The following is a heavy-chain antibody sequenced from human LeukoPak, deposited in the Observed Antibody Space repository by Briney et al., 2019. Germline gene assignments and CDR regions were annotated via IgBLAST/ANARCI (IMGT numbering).Heavy chain of an antibody. J-gene: IGHJ6*03. CDR3: ARVNLEYCSSTSWSGCDYMDV. CDR1: GGSISSYY. Sequence: KPSETLSLTCTVSGGSISSYYWSWIRQPPGKGLEWIGYIYYSGSTNYNPSLKSRVTISVDTSKNQFSRKLSSVTAADTAVYYCARVNLEYCSSTSWSGCDYMDVWGKGTTVTVSS. D-gene: IGHD2-2*01. CDR2: IYYSGST. V-gene: IGHV4-59*01.